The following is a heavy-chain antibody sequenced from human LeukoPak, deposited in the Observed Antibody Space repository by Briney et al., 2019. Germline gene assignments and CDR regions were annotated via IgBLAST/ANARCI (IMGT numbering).Heavy chain of an antibody. J-gene: IGHJ4*02. CDR3: ARSNQADDY. Sequence: GRALKLPCAASGFTFSSYWMDWVRQVPGKGVVWVARINPGGSSITYADSVKGRFTISRDNAKNTLYLQMDSLRAEDTGVYYCARSNQADDYWGQGTLVTVSS. CDR2: INPGGSSI. V-gene: IGHV3-74*01. CDR1: GFTFSSYW. D-gene: IGHD1-14*01.